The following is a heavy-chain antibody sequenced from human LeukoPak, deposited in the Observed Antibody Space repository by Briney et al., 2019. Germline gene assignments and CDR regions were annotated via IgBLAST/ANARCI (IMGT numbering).Heavy chain of an antibody. V-gene: IGHV1-69*04. CDR2: IIPSIGSV. J-gene: IGHJ4*02. CDR3: ARVLY. Sequence: ASVKVSCKASGGSFSSYAISWVRQAPGQGLEWMGRIIPSIGSVNYAQKFQGRVTITADKSTGTAYMELSSLTSEDTAVYYCARVLYWGQGTLVTVSS. CDR1: GGSFSSYA.